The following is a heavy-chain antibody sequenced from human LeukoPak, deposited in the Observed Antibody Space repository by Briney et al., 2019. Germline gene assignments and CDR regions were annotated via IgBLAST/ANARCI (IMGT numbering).Heavy chain of an antibody. CDR3: TRDSKSILYY. CDR2: IYYSGST. Sequence: KSSETLSLTCTVSGGSISSSSYYWGWIRQPPGKGLEWIESIYYSGSTFYNPSLKSRITISLDTSKNQFSLKLNSVTAADTAVYYCTRDSKSILYYWGQGILVTVSA. D-gene: IGHD2-21*01. CDR1: GGSISSSSYY. J-gene: IGHJ4*02. V-gene: IGHV4-39*07.